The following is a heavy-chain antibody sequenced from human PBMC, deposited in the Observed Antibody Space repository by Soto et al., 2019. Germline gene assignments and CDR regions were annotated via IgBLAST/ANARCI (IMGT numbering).Heavy chain of an antibody. D-gene: IGHD3-10*01. CDR2: IYYIGST. V-gene: IGHV4-39*01. J-gene: IGHJ5*02. CDR1: GGSISSSSYY. Sequence: SETLSLTCTVSGGSISSSSYYWGWIRQPPGKGLEWIGSIYYIGSTYYNPSLKSRVTISVDTSKNQFSLKLSSVTAADTALYYCARRSPGGGSGSYGPWFDPGGHGTLV. CDR3: ARRSPGGGSGSYGPWFDP.